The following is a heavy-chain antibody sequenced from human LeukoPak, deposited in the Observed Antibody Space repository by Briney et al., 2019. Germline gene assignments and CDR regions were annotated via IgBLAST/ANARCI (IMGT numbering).Heavy chain of an antibody. Sequence: SETLSLTCAVYGGSFSGYYWSWIRQPPGKGLEWIGEINHSGSTNYNPSLKSRVTISVDTSKNQFSLKLSSVTAADTAVYYCARVSYHPPREQWGNRFDPWGQGTLVTVSS. CDR1: GGSFSGYY. V-gene: IGHV4-34*01. CDR3: ARVSYHPPREQWGNRFDP. D-gene: IGHD2-2*01. CDR2: INHSGST. J-gene: IGHJ5*02.